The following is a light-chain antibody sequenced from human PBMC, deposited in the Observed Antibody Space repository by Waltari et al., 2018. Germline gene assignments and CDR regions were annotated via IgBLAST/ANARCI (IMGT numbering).Light chain of an antibody. CDR3: QQYYNTPST. V-gene: IGKV4-1*01. CDR1: QSVLYSSNNKNY. CDR2: WAS. J-gene: IGKJ3*01. Sequence: DIVMTQSPDSLAVSLGERATCTCTSSQSVLYSSNNKNYLAWYQQKPGQPPKLLIYWASIRESGVLDRFSGSGSGTDFTLTINSLQAEDVAVYYCQQYYNTPSTFGPGTKVDIK.